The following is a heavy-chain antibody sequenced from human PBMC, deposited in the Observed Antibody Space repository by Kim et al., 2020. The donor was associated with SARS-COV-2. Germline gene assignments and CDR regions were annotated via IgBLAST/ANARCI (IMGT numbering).Heavy chain of an antibody. J-gene: IGHJ5*02. CDR3: ARDRVLRYFGSWFDP. CDR1: GYTFTSYA. Sequence: ASVKVSCKASGYTFTSYAMHWVRQAPGQRLEWMGWINAGNGNTKYSQKFQGRVTITRDTSASTAYMELSSLRSEDTAVYYCARDRVLRYFGSWFDPWGQGTLVTVSS. CDR2: INAGNGNT. D-gene: IGHD3-9*01. V-gene: IGHV1-3*01.